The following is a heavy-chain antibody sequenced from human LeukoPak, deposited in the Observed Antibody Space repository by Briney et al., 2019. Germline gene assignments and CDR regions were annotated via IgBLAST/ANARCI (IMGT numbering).Heavy chain of an antibody. D-gene: IGHD2-2*01. CDR1: GFTFSSYA. CDR3: AKLEYQLPHYYYYYYMDV. J-gene: IGHJ6*03. Sequence: GGSLRLSCAASGFTFSSYAMSWVRQAPGKGLEWVSAISGSGGSTYYADSVKGRFTISRDNSKNTLYLQMNSLRAEDTAVYYCAKLEYQLPHYYYYYYMDVWGKGTTVTVSS. CDR2: ISGSGGST. V-gene: IGHV3-23*01.